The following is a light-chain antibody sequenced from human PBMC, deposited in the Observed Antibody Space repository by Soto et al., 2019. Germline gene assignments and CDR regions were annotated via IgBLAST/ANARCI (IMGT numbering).Light chain of an antibody. Sequence: DIPMTQSPSTLSAFVGDRVTITCRASQSISRWLAWYHLRPGEAPKLLIHDASSLESGVPSRFSGSGSGTEFTLTISSLQPDDSAIYYCQQYHAYPYTFGQGTKLGIK. CDR1: QSISRW. J-gene: IGKJ2*01. CDR3: QQYHAYPYT. V-gene: IGKV1-5*01. CDR2: DAS.